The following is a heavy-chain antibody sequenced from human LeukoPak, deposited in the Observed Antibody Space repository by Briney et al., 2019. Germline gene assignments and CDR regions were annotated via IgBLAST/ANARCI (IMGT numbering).Heavy chain of an antibody. D-gene: IGHD6-19*01. V-gene: IGHV3-7*03. Sequence: GGSLRLSCAASGFTFSNYWMSWVRQAPGKGLEWVVNIKEDGSEKYYVDAVKGRFTISRDNAKKSLFLQMNSLRAEDTAVYYCARDQYYSSSDWGQGTLVTVSS. CDR3: ARDQYYSSSD. CDR2: IKEDGSEK. CDR1: GFTFSNYW. J-gene: IGHJ4*02.